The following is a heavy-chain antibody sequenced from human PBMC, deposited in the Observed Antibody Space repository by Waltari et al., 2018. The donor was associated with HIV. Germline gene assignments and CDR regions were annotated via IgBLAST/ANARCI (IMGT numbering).Heavy chain of an antibody. Sequence: QLQLQESGPGLVKPSETLSLTCTVSGGSIRSSSYYWGWRRQPPGKGLEWIGSIYYSGSTYYNPSLKSRVTISVDTSKNQFSLKLSSVTAADTAVYYCARERYCSGGSCPFDYWGQGTLVTVSS. CDR2: IYYSGST. CDR1: GGSIRSSSYY. J-gene: IGHJ4*02. V-gene: IGHV4-39*07. CDR3: ARERYCSGGSCPFDY. D-gene: IGHD2-15*01.